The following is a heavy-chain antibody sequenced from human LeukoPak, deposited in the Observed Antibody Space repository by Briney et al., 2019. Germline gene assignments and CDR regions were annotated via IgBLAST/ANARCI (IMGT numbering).Heavy chain of an antibody. V-gene: IGHV3-9*01. Sequence: PGGSLRLSCAASGFTFDDYAMHWVRQAPGKGLEWVSGISWNSGSIGYADSVKGRFTISRDNAKSSLYLQMNSLRAEDTALYYCAKAPRVQYDILTGPFDYWGQGTLVTVSS. CDR2: ISWNSGSI. D-gene: IGHD3-9*01. CDR3: AKAPRVQYDILTGPFDY. CDR1: GFTFDDYA. J-gene: IGHJ4*02.